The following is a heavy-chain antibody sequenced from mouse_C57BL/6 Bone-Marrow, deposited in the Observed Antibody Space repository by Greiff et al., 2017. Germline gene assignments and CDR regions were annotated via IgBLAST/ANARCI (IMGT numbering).Heavy chain of an antibody. V-gene: IGHV1-39*01. CDR3: ASYYGYSYAMDY. CDR2: INPNYGTT. Sequence: EVQLQESGPELVKPGASVKISCKASGYSFTDYNMNWVKQSNGKSLEWIGVINPNYGTTSYNQKFKGKATVTVDQSSSTAYMQLNSLTSADSAVYYCASYYGYSYAMDYWGQGTSVTVSS. D-gene: IGHD2-9*01. CDR1: GYSFTDYN. J-gene: IGHJ4*01.